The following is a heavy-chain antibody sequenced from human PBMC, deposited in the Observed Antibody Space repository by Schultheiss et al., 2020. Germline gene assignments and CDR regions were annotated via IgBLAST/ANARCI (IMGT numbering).Heavy chain of an antibody. CDR3: ARSGSYYRGWFDP. D-gene: IGHD1-26*01. Sequence: SETLSLTCTVSGGSISSYYWSWIRQPPGKGLEWIGYIYYSGSTNYNPSLKSRVTISVDTSKNQFSLKLSSVTAADTAVYYCARSGSYYRGWFDPWGQGTLVTVSS. V-gene: IGHV4-59*12. J-gene: IGHJ5*02. CDR1: GGSISSYY. CDR2: IYYSGST.